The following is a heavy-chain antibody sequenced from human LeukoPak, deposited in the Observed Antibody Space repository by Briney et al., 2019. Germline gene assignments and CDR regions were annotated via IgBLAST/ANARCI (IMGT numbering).Heavy chain of an antibody. CDR2: TYYSGIT. J-gene: IGHJ3*01. D-gene: IGHD3-10*01. CDR1: GGSISSYY. Sequence: PSETLSPTCTVSGGSISSYYWNWIRQPPGKGLEWIGHTYYSGITNYNPSLKSRVTISVDTSKDQFSLKLSSVTAADTAVYYCVGEKSWFREGFWGQGTMVTVSS. CDR3: VGEKSWFREGF. V-gene: IGHV4-59*01.